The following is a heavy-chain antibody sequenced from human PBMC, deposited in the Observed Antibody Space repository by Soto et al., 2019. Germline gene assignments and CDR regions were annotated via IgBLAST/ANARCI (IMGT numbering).Heavy chain of an antibody. V-gene: IGHV1-46*01. CDR3: ARVSSWSCFDY. D-gene: IGHD6-13*01. Sequence: QVQLVQSGAEVKKPGASVKVSCKASGYTFTSYYMHWVRQAPGQGLEWMGIINPSGGSTSYAQKCQGRVTMTRDTSASTVYMELSSLRSEDTAVYYCARVSSWSCFDYWGQGTLVTVSS. CDR2: INPSGGST. CDR1: GYTFTSYY. J-gene: IGHJ4*02.